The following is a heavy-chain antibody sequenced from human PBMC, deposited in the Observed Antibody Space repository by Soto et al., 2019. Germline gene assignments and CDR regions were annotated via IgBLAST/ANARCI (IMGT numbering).Heavy chain of an antibody. D-gene: IGHD5-18*01. CDR1: GGSFSGYY. J-gene: IGHJ6*02. V-gene: IGHV4-34*01. Sequence: SETLSLTCAVYGGSFSGYYWSWIRQPPGKVLEWIGEINHSGSTNYNPSLKSRVTISVDTSKNQFSLKLSSVTAADTAVYYCAGLWSYSAHTVPYYYGMDVWGQGTTVNVSS. CDR2: INHSGST. CDR3: AGLWSYSAHTVPYYYGMDV.